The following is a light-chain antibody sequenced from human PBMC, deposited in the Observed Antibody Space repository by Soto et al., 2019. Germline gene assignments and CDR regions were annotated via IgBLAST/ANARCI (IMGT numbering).Light chain of an antibody. CDR3: QQYNNWPPWT. Sequence: EIVMTQSPATLSVSPGERATLSCRASQSVSSKLAWYQQKPGQPPRLLIYGASTRATGIPARFSGSGSGTEFTLTISSLQSEDFAVYYCQQYNNWPPWTFDQGTKVEIK. CDR2: GAS. V-gene: IGKV3-15*01. J-gene: IGKJ1*01. CDR1: QSVSSK.